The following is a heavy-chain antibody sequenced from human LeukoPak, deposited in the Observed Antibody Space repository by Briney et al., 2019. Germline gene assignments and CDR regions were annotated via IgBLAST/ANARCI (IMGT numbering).Heavy chain of an antibody. CDR3: ARVMGDLASLYHMDV. V-gene: IGHV4-59*11. CDR1: GGSISGPY. J-gene: IGHJ6*03. Sequence: SETLSLTCTVSGGSISGPYWSWVRQPPGRGLEWIGDVYYSGSTHQNPSLKSRVTISVDTSKNQFSLKLRSVTAADTAVYYCARVMGDLASLYHMDVWGKGTTVTVSS. D-gene: IGHD3-16*01. CDR2: VYYSGST.